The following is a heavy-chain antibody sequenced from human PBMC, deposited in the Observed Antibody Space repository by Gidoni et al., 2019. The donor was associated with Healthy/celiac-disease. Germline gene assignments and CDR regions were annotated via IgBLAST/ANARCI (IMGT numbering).Heavy chain of an antibody. D-gene: IGHD3-10*01. CDR2: IYSGGST. V-gene: IGHV3-66*01. CDR3: ARGSPFYGSGSYYDRGGFDP. Sequence: EVQLVASGRGLVQPGGSLRLSCPASGFPGASNYMSWVRQDPGKGLEWVSVIYSGGSTYYADSVKGRFTISRDNSKNTLYLQMNSLRAEDTAVYYCARGSPFYGSGSYYDRGGFDPWGQGTLVTVSS. CDR1: GFPGASNY. J-gene: IGHJ5*02.